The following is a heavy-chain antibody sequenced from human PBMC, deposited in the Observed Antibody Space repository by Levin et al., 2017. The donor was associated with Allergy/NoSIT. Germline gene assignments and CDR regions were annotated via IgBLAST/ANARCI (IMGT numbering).Heavy chain of an antibody. J-gene: IGHJ6*03. Sequence: SETLSLTCTVSGGSISSYYWSWIRQPPGKGLEWIGYIYYSGSTNYNPSLESRVTISVDTSKNQFSLKLRSVTAADTAVYYCARHGGYSNSPAAWGKGTTVTVSS. CDR3: ARHGGYSNSPAA. CDR1: GGSISSYY. D-gene: IGHD6-13*01. CDR2: IYYSGST. V-gene: IGHV4-59*08.